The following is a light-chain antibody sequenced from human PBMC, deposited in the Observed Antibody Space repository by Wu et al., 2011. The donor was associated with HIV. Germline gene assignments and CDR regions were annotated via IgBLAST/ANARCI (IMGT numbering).Light chain of an antibody. V-gene: IGKV3-15*01. CDR2: GAS. CDR1: QSISSN. J-gene: IGKJ1*01. CDR3: QKYNTAPWT. Sequence: ATLSCRASQSISSNLAWYQQKSGQTPRLLIYGASTRATGVPARFSGSGSGTEFTLTINSLQSEDSAVYYCQKYNTAPWTFGQGTKVEMK.